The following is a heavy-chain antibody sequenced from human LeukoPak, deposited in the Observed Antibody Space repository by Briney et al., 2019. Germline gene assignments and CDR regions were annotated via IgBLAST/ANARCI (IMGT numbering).Heavy chain of an antibody. CDR2: IIPILGIA. J-gene: IGHJ4*02. V-gene: IGHV1-69*04. Sequence: EASVKVSCKASGGTLSSYAISWVRQAPGQGLEWMGRIIPILGIANYAQKFQGRVTITADKSTSTAYMELSSLRSEDTAMYYCARGSGYYQYYFDYWGQGTLVTVSS. D-gene: IGHD3-22*01. CDR3: ARGSGYYQYYFDY. CDR1: GGTLSSYA.